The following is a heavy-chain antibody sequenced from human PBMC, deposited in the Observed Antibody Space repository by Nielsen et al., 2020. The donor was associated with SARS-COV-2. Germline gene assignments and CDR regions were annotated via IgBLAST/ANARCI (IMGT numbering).Heavy chain of an antibody. CDR3: AKSPYDSSGYSDAFDI. CDR1: GFTFSSYA. Sequence: GVLKISCAASGFTFSSYAMSWVRQAPGKGLEWVSAISGSGGSTYYADSVKGRFTISRDNSKNTLYLQMNSLRAEDTAVYYCAKSPYDSSGYSDAFDIWGQGTMVTVSS. D-gene: IGHD3-22*01. V-gene: IGHV3-23*01. J-gene: IGHJ3*02. CDR2: ISGSGGST.